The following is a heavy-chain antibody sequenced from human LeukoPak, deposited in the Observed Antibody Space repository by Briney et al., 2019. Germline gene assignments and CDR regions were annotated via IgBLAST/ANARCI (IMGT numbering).Heavy chain of an antibody. CDR1: AFTFSTYG. V-gene: IGHV3-30*02. CDR2: IRYNGSNK. Sequence: GGSLRLSCAASAFTFSTYGMHWVRQAPGKGLEWVAFIRYNGSNKYYADSGKGRFTISRDNSKNTLWLQMNSLRSEDTAIYCCAKGYDSGWYGFDYWGQGTLVTVPS. D-gene: IGHD6-13*01. CDR3: AKGYDSGWYGFDY. J-gene: IGHJ4*02.